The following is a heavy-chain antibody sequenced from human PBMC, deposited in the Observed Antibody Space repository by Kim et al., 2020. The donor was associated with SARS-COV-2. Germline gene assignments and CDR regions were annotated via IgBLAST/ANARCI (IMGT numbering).Heavy chain of an antibody. CDR2: IYYSGST. D-gene: IGHD3-16*01. Sequence: SETLSLTCTVSGGSISSGDYYWSWIRQPPGKGLEWIGYIYYSGSTYYNPSLKSRVTISVDTSKNQFSLKLSSVTAADTAVYYCRAFSLAYDGVAFDIWGQGTMVTVSS. J-gene: IGHJ3*02. CDR1: GGSISSGDYY. CDR3: RAFSLAYDGVAFDI. V-gene: IGHV4-30-4*01.